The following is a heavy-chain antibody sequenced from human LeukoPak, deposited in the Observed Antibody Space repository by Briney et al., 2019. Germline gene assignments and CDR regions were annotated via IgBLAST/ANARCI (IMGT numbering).Heavy chain of an antibody. Sequence: PSETLSLTCAVSGYSISSGYYWGWIRQPPGQGLEWIGSIYHSGSTYYNPSLKSRVTISVDTSKNQFSLKLSSVTPADTAVYYCARRKAAFDIWGQGTMVTVSS. CDR1: GYSISSGYY. CDR3: ARRKAAFDI. CDR2: IYHSGST. J-gene: IGHJ3*02. V-gene: IGHV4-38-2*01.